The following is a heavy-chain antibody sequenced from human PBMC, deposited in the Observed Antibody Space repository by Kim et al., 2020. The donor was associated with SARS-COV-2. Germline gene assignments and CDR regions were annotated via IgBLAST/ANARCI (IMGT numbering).Heavy chain of an antibody. CDR3: ARATYYYDSSGYYYVGGGFDY. CDR1: GFTFSSYG. V-gene: IGHV3-33*01. J-gene: IGHJ4*02. Sequence: GGSLRLSCAASGFTFSSYGMHWVRQAPGKGLEWVAVIWYDGSNKYYADSVKGRFTISRDNSKNTLYLQMNSLRAEDTAVYYCARATYYYDSSGYYYVGGGFDYWGQGTLVTVSS. CDR2: IWYDGSNK. D-gene: IGHD3-22*01.